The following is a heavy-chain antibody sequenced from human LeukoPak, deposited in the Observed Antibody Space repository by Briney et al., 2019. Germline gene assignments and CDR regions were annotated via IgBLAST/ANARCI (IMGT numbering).Heavy chain of an antibody. CDR2: RNPNSGNT. Sequence: GASVKVSCKASGYTFTSYDINWVRQATGQGLEWMGWRNPNSGNTGYAQKFQGRVTMTRNTSISTAYMELSSLRSEDTAVYYCARGRSIAAAGTNYYYGMDVWGQGTTVTVSS. J-gene: IGHJ6*02. V-gene: IGHV1-8*01. CDR3: ARGRSIAAAGTNYYYGMDV. CDR1: GYTFTSYD. D-gene: IGHD6-13*01.